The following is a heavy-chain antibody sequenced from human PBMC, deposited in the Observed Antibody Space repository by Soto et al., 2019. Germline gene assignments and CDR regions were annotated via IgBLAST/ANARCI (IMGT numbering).Heavy chain of an antibody. CDR2: IYSGGST. V-gene: IGHV3-53*01. CDR1: GFTVSSNY. CDR3: AREGYYYDSSGYPFDY. D-gene: IGHD3-22*01. J-gene: IGHJ4*02. Sequence: PGGSLRLSCAASGFTVSSNYMSWVRQAPGKGLEWVSVIYSGGSTYYADSVKGRFTISRDNSKNTLYLQMNSLRAEDTAVYYCAREGYYYDSSGYPFDYWGQGTLVTVSS.